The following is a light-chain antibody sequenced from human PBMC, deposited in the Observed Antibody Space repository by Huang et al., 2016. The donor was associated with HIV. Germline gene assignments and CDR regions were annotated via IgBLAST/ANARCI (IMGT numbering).Light chain of an antibody. Sequence: DILMTQSPLTLSGSVGARVTITCRSSQNIDTWLAWYKQKLGKAPKLLIYGGSTLERGVPARFSGSGSVTEFTLTITSLQPDDFATYYCQQYDTYPWTFGQGTTVDI. J-gene: IGKJ1*01. CDR3: QQYDTYPWT. CDR2: GGS. V-gene: IGKV1-5*01. CDR1: QNIDTW.